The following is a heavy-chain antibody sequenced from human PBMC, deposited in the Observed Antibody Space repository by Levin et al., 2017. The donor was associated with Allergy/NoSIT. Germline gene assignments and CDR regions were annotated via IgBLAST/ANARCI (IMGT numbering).Heavy chain of an antibody. V-gene: IGHV1-2*02. J-gene: IGHJ4*02. D-gene: IGHD3-16*01. CDR1: GYTFTDYL. CDR2: ISPYSGGT. Sequence: GESLKISCKASGYTFTDYLMHWVRQAPGHGLEWMGWISPYSGGTNFAQTFQGRVTMTRDTSISTAYMELSRLRSDDTAVYYCARRGIGDFDYWGQGTLVTVSS. CDR3: ARRGIGDFDY.